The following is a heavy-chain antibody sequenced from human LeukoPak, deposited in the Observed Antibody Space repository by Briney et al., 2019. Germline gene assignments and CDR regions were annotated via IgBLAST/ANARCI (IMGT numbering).Heavy chain of an antibody. J-gene: IGHJ4*02. CDR1: GFTFDDYT. CDR3: AKGGRGYCSGGSCYSVDY. D-gene: IGHD2-15*01. Sequence: GGSLRLSCAASGFTFDDYTMHWVRQAPGKGLEWVSLISWDGGSTYYADSVKGRFTISRDNSKNSLYLQMNSLRTEDTALYYCAKGGRGYCSGGSCYSVDYWGQGTLVTVSS. CDR2: ISWDGGST. V-gene: IGHV3-43*01.